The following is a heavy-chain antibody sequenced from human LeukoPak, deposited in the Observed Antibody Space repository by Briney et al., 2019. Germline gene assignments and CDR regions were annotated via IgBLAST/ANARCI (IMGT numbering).Heavy chain of an antibody. CDR2: IYYSGST. Sequence: SQTLSLTCTVSGGSISSGDYCWSWTRQPPGKGLEWIGYIYYSGSTYYNPSLKSRVTISVDTSKNQFSLKLSSVTAADTAVYYCARDAKLSVEMATILPLQWGQGTLVTVSS. CDR1: GGSISSGDYC. D-gene: IGHD5-24*01. J-gene: IGHJ4*02. V-gene: IGHV4-30-4*08. CDR3: ARDAKLSVEMATILPLQ.